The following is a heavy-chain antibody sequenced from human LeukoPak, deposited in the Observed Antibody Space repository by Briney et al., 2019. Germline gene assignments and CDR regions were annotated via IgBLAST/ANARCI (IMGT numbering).Heavy chain of an antibody. D-gene: IGHD2-21*02. CDR3: GGWGACGGDCHILDY. V-gene: IGHV4-59*01. J-gene: IGHJ4*02. CDR2: LYYMRGA. CDR1: GGSISSYY. Sequence: SETLSLTCTVSGGSISSYYWNWSRQPPGKGVEWIGNLYYMRGAWYKSSLKSRVTTSVDTSRNEFSLKLSSVTAADTAVYYCGGWGACGGDCHILDYWGQGILVTVSS.